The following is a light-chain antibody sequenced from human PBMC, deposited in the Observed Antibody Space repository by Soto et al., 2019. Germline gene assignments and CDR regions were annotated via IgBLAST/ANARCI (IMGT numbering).Light chain of an antibody. CDR3: QQSTSYPLP. CDR1: QTVRNNY. V-gene: IGKV3-20*01. Sequence: TLSPVALSLTTRERATLSCRASQTVRNNYLAWYQQKPGQAPRLLIYDASSRATGIPDRFSGGESGTDFTLTISRLEPEDFAGYCSQQSTSYPLPFAGGGKV. J-gene: IGKJ4*01. CDR2: DAS.